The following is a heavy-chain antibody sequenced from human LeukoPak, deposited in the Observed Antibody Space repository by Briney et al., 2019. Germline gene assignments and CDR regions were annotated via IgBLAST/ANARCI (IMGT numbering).Heavy chain of an antibody. Sequence: SETLSLTCTVSGGSISSYYWSWIRQPPGKGLEWIGYIYYSGSTNYNPSLKSRVTISVDTSKNQFSLKLSSVTAADTAVYYCARVITMVDAFDIWGQGTTVTVPS. CDR2: IYYSGST. D-gene: IGHD3-10*01. J-gene: IGHJ3*02. V-gene: IGHV4-59*01. CDR3: ARVITMVDAFDI. CDR1: GGSISSYY.